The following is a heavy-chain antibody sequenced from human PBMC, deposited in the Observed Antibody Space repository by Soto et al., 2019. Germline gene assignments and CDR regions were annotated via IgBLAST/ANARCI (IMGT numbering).Heavy chain of an antibody. J-gene: IGHJ6*02. D-gene: IGHD4-4*01. CDR2: IYYSGST. Sequence: PSETLSLTCTVSGGSISSGDYYWSWIRQPPGKGLEWIGYIYYSGSTYYNPSLKSRVTISVDTSKNQFSLKLSSVTAADTAVYYCARAPTDYNLYYYYGMDVWGQGTTVTVSS. V-gene: IGHV4-30-4*01. CDR3: ARAPTDYNLYYYYGMDV. CDR1: GGSISSGDYY.